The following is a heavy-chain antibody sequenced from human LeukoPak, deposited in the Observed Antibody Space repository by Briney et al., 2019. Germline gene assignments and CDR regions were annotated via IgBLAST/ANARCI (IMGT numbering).Heavy chain of an antibody. Sequence: SESLSLTSSVSADSISTICYYWSWIRQPPGKGLEWLGHTYYSGSTYYNPSLKSRVTISVDTSKKQFCLKLSSVTAADTAVYYCARVNYSGSGSYQLLGYYYYYMDVWGKGTTVTISS. CDR1: ADSISTICYY. CDR2: TYYSGST. D-gene: IGHD3-10*01. V-gene: IGHV4-61*01. J-gene: IGHJ6*03. CDR3: ARVNYSGSGSYQLLGYYYYYMDV.